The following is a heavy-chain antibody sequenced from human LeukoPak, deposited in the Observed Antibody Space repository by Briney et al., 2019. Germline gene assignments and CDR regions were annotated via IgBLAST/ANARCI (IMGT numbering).Heavy chain of an antibody. CDR2: IHPEGNEK. Sequence: GGSLRLSCAVSGFSFTNFWMSWVRLAPGRGLEWVANIHPEGNEKYHVESVKGRFTISRDNTKNLLFLQMNGLRVEDTAVYYCTRGDAFSGDHWGQGILVTVSS. J-gene: IGHJ4*02. CDR1: GFSFTNFW. CDR3: TRGDAFSGDH. V-gene: IGHV3-7*04.